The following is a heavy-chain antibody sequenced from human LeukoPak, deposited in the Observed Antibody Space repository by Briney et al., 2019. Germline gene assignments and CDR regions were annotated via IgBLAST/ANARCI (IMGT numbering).Heavy chain of an antibody. J-gene: IGHJ3*01. CDR2: IWYDGSNK. D-gene: IGHD6-6*01. CDR3: ARSSYSSSSSV. Sequence: GGSLRLSCAASGFTFSSYGMHWVRQAPGKGLEWVALIWYDGSNKYYTDSVKGRLTISRDNAKNSLYLQVNSLRAEDTAVYYCARSSYSSSSSVWGQGTMVTVSS. V-gene: IGHV3-33*01. CDR1: GFTFSSYG.